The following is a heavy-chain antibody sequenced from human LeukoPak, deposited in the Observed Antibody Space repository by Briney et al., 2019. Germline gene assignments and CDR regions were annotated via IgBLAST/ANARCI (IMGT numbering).Heavy chain of an antibody. J-gene: IGHJ4*02. D-gene: IGHD6-13*01. CDR3: AKDRGYSSSWYDY. V-gene: IGHV3-30*04. Sequence: GRSLRLSCAASGFTFSSHAMHWVRQAPGKGLEWVAVISYDGSNKYYADSVKGRFTISRDNSKNTLYLQMNSLRAEDTAVYYCAKDRGYSSSWYDYWGQGTLVTVSS. CDR2: ISYDGSNK. CDR1: GFTFSSHA.